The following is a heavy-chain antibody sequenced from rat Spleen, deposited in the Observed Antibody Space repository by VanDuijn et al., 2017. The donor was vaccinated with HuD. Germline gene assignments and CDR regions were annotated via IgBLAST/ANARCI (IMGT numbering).Heavy chain of an antibody. CDR2: MRYNGDT. Sequence: QVQLKESGPGLVQPSQTLSLTCTVSGFSLSSYGVIWVRQPPGKGLEWMGRMRYNGDTSYNSVLKSRLSISRDTSKNQVFLKMNSLQTEDTATYFCTRTYGGYTSRWFAYWGQGTLVTVSS. CDR1: GFSLSSYG. J-gene: IGHJ3*01. D-gene: IGHD1-11*01. CDR3: TRTYGGYTSRWFAY. V-gene: IGHV2-63*01.